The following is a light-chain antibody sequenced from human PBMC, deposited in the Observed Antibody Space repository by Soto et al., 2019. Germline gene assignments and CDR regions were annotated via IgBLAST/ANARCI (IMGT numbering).Light chain of an antibody. CDR2: EVS. J-gene: IGLJ2*01. Sequence: QSVLTQPPSASGSPGQSVTISCTGTSSDVGGYNYVSWYQQHPGKAPKLMIYEVSKRPSGVPDRFSGSKSGNTASLTVSGLQAEDEADDYCSSYAGSNNVGFGGGTKLTVL. V-gene: IGLV2-8*01. CDR3: SSYAGSNNVG. CDR1: SSDVGGYNY.